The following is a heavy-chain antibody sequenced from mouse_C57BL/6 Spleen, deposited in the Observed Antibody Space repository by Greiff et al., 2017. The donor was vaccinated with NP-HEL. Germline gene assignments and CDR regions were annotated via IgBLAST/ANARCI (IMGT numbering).Heavy chain of an antibody. CDR1: GYTFTSYW. CDR2: IDPSDSET. Sequence: QVQLQQSGAELVRPGSSVKLSCKASGYTFTSYWMHWVKQRPIQGLEWIGNIDPSDSETHYNQKFKDKATLTVDKSSSTAYMQLSSLTSEDSAVYYCARKNYYGNHWYFDVWGTGTTVTVSS. D-gene: IGHD2-1*01. J-gene: IGHJ1*03. CDR3: ARKNYYGNHWYFDV. V-gene: IGHV1-52*01.